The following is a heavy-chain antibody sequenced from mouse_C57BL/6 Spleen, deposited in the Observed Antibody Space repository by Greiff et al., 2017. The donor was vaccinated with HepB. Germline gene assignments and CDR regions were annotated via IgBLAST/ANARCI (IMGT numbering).Heavy chain of an antibody. V-gene: IGHV5-4*01. Sequence: EVQGVESGGGLVKPGGSLKLSCAASGFTFSSYAMSWVRQTPEKRLEWVATISDGGSYTYYPDNVKGRFTISRDNAKNNLYLQMSHLKSEDTAMYYCARDRSSYDYYAMDYWGQGTSVTVSS. CDR2: ISDGGSYT. J-gene: IGHJ4*01. D-gene: IGHD1-1*01. CDR1: GFTFSSYA. CDR3: ARDRSSYDYYAMDY.